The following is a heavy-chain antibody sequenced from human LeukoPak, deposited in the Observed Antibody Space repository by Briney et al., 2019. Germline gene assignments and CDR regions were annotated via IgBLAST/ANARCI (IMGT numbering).Heavy chain of an antibody. CDR2: IYYSGST. Sequence: SETLSLTCSVSGGSISRSDHYWGWIRQPPGKGLEWIGSIYYSGSTYYNSSLKSRVTISVDTSKNQFSLKLSSVTAADTAVYYCARLMYSGSYYPDYWGQGTLVTVSS. D-gene: IGHD1-26*01. CDR3: ARLMYSGSYYPDY. CDR1: GGSISRSDHY. V-gene: IGHV4-39*01. J-gene: IGHJ4*02.